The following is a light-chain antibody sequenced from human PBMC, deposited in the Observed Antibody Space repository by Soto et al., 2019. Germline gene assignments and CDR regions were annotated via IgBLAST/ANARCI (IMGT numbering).Light chain of an antibody. CDR1: QSVSGDY. CDR3: QQYGTSHLTWT. J-gene: IGKJ1*01. V-gene: IGKV3-20*01. CDR2: GAS. Sequence: EIVLTQSPGTLSLSPGDRATLSCRASQSVSGDYLAWYQQKPGQAPRVLIYGASSWAPGIPDRFSGSGSGTDFTLTITGLEPEDFAVYHCQQYGTSHLTWTFGQGTKVEVK.